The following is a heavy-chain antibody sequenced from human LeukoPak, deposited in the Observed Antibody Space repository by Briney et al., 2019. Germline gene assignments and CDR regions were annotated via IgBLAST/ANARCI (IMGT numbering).Heavy chain of an antibody. V-gene: IGHV3-30*18. Sequence: GRSLRLSCAASGFTFSSYGMHWVRQAPGKGLEWVTFISFDGSYKYYPDSVKGRFTISRDNSKNTLYLQMNSLRVDDTAVYYCAKTPVSSGWSYLDYWGQGTLVTVSS. CDR2: ISFDGSYK. CDR1: GFTFSSYG. J-gene: IGHJ4*02. CDR3: AKTPVSSGWSYLDY. D-gene: IGHD6-19*01.